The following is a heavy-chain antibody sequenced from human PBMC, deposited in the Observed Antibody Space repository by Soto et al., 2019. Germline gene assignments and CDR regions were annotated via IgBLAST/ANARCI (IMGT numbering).Heavy chain of an antibody. Sequence: PGGSLRLSCAASGFTFSDYFMTWIRQAPGKGLEWVSYISSSGSNSIYYADSVKGRFTISRDNAKNSLYLQMNSLRVEDTAVYYCVKDDRILGRRYFDLWGRGTLVTVSS. V-gene: IGHV3-11*01. D-gene: IGHD2-15*01. CDR1: GFTFSDYF. J-gene: IGHJ2*01. CDR3: VKDDRILGRRYFDL. CDR2: ISSSGSNSI.